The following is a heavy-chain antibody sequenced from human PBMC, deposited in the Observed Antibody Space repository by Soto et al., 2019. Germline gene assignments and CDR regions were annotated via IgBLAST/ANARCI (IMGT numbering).Heavy chain of an antibody. Sequence: SSETLSLTCTVSGGSISSGGYYWSWIRQHPGKGLEWIGYIYYSGSTYYNTSLKSRVTISVDTSKNQFSLKLSSVTAADTAVYYCARDRFYDFWSGYPQNYYYGMDVWGQGTTVTVSS. V-gene: IGHV4-31*03. J-gene: IGHJ6*02. CDR1: GGSISSGGYY. D-gene: IGHD3-3*01. CDR2: IYYSGST. CDR3: ARDRFYDFWSGYPQNYYYGMDV.